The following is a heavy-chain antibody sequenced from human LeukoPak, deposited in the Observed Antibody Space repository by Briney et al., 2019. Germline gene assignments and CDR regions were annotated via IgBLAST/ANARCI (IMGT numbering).Heavy chain of an antibody. CDR3: ARRDCSSTSCYGSAYNWFDP. CDR1: GGSISSYY. CDR2: IYYSGST. D-gene: IGHD2-2*01. J-gene: IGHJ5*02. Sequence: SETLSLTCTVSGGSISSYYWSWIRQPPGKGLEWIGYIYYSGSTNYNPSLKSRVTISVDTSKNQFSLKLSSVTPADTAVYYCARRDCSSTSCYGSAYNWFDPWGQGTLVTVSS. V-gene: IGHV4-59*08.